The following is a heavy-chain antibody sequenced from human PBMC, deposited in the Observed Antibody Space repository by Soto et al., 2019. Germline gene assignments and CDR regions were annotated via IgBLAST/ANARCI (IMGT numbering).Heavy chain of an antibody. CDR2: INHSGST. D-gene: IGHD6-13*01. CDR1: GGSFSGYY. Sequence: PSETLSLTCAVYGGSFSGYYWSWIRQPPGKGLEWIGEINHSGSTNYNPSLKSRVTISVDTSKNQFSLKLSSVTAADTAVYYCARGRGAAADAESYYYYGMDVWGQGTTVTVSS. CDR3: ARGRGAAADAESYYYYGMDV. V-gene: IGHV4-34*01. J-gene: IGHJ6*02.